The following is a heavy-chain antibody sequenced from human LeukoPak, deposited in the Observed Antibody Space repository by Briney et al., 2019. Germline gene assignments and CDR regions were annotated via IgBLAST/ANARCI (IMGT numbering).Heavy chain of an antibody. J-gene: IGHJ6*02. CDR2: IYTNGNT. D-gene: IGHD1-26*01. Sequence: PGGSLRLSCAASGFIFRNYGMNWVRQAPGKGLEWVSGIYTNGNTRYADSVRGRFTISRDNSKNTLYLQMHSLRVDDTAVYYCAHLVWEYVGGSDVWGQGTTVTVSS. V-gene: IGHV3-23*05. CDR3: AHLVWEYVGGSDV. CDR1: GFIFRNYG.